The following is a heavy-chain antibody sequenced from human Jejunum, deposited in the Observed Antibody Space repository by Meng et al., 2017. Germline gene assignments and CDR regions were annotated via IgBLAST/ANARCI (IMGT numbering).Heavy chain of an antibody. CDR3: ARDIGGTPADY. V-gene: IGHV4-39*07. D-gene: IGHD1-14*01. CDR2: MSHSGTT. J-gene: IGHJ4*02. Sequence: LQLKESGPGLLKPSETLSLTCAVSGGSISSSGYYWGWIRQPPGKGLEWIGSMSHSGTTFYNPSLKSRVTISRDTSKNQFSLKVTFVTAADTAVYYCARDIGGTPADYWGQGTLVTVSS. CDR1: GGSISSSGYY.